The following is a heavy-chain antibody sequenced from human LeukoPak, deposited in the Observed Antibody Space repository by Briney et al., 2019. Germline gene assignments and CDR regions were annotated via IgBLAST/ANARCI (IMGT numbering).Heavy chain of an antibody. V-gene: IGHV3-23*01. D-gene: IGHD3-22*01. CDR1: GFTFSSYS. CDR3: AKASHVYYYDASGFDY. Sequence: GGSLRLSCAAAGFTFSSYSMSWVRQAPGKGLEGGTAISDNGGSLNYADYVKGRFTISRDNSKNTMFFQMKSLRAEDTAVYYCAKASHVYYYDASGFDYWGQGSLVTVSS. J-gene: IGHJ4*02. CDR2: ISDNGGSL.